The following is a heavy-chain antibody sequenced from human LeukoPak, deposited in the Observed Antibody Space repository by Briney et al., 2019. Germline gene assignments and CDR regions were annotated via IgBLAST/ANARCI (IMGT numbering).Heavy chain of an antibody. Sequence: GRSLRLSCAASGYTFSSYGMQWVRQAPGKGLEWVAVIWYDGSKKYYADSVKGRFTISRDDSKNTLYLQMNSLRAEDTAIYYCARDPGTLATYFDYWGPGTLVTVSS. CDR2: IWYDGSKK. V-gene: IGHV3-33*01. CDR3: ARDPGTLATYFDY. CDR1: GYTFSSYG. D-gene: IGHD6-13*01. J-gene: IGHJ4*02.